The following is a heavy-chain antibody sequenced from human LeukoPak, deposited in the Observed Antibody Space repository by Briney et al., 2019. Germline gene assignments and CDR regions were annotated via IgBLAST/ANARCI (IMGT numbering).Heavy chain of an antibody. CDR1: AFTFSSYT. Sequence: GGSLRLSCAASAFTFSSYTMNCVRQAPGKGLEWGSSISSSSIYISYSDQVKPRLTIFRHNAKPSLYLQMNSLRAEDTAVYYCASAWRGYCRSTSCYPFDYWGQGNLVTVSS. D-gene: IGHD2-2*01. V-gene: IGHV3-21*01. CDR3: ASAWRGYCRSTSCYPFDY. J-gene: IGHJ4*02. CDR2: ISSSSIYI.